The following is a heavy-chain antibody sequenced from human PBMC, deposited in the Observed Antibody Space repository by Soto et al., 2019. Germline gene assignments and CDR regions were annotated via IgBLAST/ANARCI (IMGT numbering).Heavy chain of an antibody. CDR1: GFTFSSYS. J-gene: IGHJ3*02. D-gene: IGHD6-13*01. CDR3: ARAGCIAAAGTRVDAFDI. V-gene: IGHV3-48*02. Sequence: GGSLRLSCAASGFTFSSYSMNWVRQAPGKGLEWVSYISSSSSTIYYADSVKGRFTISRDNAKNSLYLQMNSLRDEDTAVYYCARAGCIAAAGTRVDAFDIWGQGTMVTVSS. CDR2: ISSSSSTI.